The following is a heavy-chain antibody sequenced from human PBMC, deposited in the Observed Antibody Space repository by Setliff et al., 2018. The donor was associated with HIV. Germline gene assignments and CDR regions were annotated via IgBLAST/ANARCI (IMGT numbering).Heavy chain of an antibody. V-gene: IGHV7-4-1*04. CDR1: GYVFSSYA. D-gene: IGHD4-4*01. CDR2: INTNTGNP. Sequence: GASVKVSCKASGYVFSSYAVNWVRQAPGQGLEWMGWINTNTGNPMYAQGFTRRFVFSLDTSVRMAYLQISSLKAEDTAVYYCASPPSHSTDYYYMDVWGKGTTVTVSS. J-gene: IGHJ6*03. CDR3: ASPPSHSTDYYYMDV.